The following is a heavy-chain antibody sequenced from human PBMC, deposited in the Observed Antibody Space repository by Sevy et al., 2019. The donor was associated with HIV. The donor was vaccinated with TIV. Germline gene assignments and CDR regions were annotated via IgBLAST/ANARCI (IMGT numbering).Heavy chain of an antibody. Sequence: ASVKVSCKVSGYTLTELSMHWVRQAPGKGLEWMGGFDPEDGETIYAQKFQGRVTMTEDKSTDTAYMELSSLRSEDTAVYYCATATGQVRYYYGMDVWGQGTTVTVSS. CDR3: ATATGQVRYYYGMDV. J-gene: IGHJ6*02. CDR1: GYTLTELS. CDR2: FDPEDGET. D-gene: IGHD4-17*01. V-gene: IGHV1-24*01.